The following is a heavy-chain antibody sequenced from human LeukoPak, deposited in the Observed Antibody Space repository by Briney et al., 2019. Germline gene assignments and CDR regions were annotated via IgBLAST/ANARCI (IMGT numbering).Heavy chain of an antibody. V-gene: IGHV4-34*01. D-gene: IGHD3-3*01. CDR1: GGSFSGYY. Sequence: TSETLSLTCAVYGGSFSGYYWSWIRQPPGKGLEWIGEINHSGSTNYNPSLKSRVTISVDTSKNQFSLKLSSVTAADTAVYYCAGGTDYDFWSGYYTIGAFDIWGQGTMVTVSS. CDR3: AGGTDYDFWSGYYTIGAFDI. J-gene: IGHJ3*02. CDR2: INHSGST.